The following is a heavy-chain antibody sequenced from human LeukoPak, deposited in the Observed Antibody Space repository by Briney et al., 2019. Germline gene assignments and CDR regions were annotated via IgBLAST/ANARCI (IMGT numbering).Heavy chain of an antibody. Sequence: GGSLRLSCAASGFTFSSYSMNWVRQAPGKGLEWVSSISSSSGYIYYADSVKGRFTISRDNAKNSLYLQMNSLRAEDTAVYYCARPSTTYSSSSCFDYWGQGTLVTVSS. D-gene: IGHD6-6*01. CDR1: GFTFSSYS. J-gene: IGHJ4*02. CDR2: ISSSSGYI. CDR3: ARPSTTYSSSSCFDY. V-gene: IGHV3-21*01.